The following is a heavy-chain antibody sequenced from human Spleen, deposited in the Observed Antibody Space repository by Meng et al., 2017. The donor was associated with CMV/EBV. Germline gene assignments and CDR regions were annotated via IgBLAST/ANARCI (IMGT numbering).Heavy chain of an antibody. J-gene: IGHJ4*02. D-gene: IGHD5-24*01. CDR1: GYTFIDFY. V-gene: IGHV1-24*01. CDR3: VRWGRDTRMKYYFHL. CDR2: FDHEDGET. Sequence: ASVKVSCKSSGYTFIDFYIHWVRQAPGQGPEWMGTFDHEDGETIYAQKFQGRVTMTEDTSTDTAYMVLSSLRSEDTAVYYCVRWGRDTRMKYYFHLWGQGTPVTVSS.